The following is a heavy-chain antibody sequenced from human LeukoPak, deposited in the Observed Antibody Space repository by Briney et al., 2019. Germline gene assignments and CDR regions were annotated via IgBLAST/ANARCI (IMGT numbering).Heavy chain of an antibody. V-gene: IGHV4-38-2*02. D-gene: IGHD4-23*01. CDR1: GYSFSSGYY. J-gene: IGHJ4*02. CDR3: ARLAHYGGNDY. Sequence: SETLSLTCTVSGYSFSSGYYWGWIRQPPGKGLEWIGSIYHSGSTYYNPSLKSRVTISVDTSKNQFSLKLSSVTAADTAVYYCARLAHYGGNDYWGQGTLVTVSS. CDR2: IYHSGST.